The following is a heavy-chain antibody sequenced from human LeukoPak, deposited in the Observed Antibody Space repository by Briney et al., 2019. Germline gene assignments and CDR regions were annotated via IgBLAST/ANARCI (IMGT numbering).Heavy chain of an antibody. CDR3: ARGLDIWDYFDY. CDR1: GGSFSGYY. V-gene: IGHV4-34*01. Sequence: SETLSLTCAVYGGSFSGYYWSWIRQPPGKGLEWIGEINHSGSTNYNPSLKSRVTISVDTSKNQFSLKLSSVTAADTAVYYCARGLDIWDYFDYWGQGTLVTVSS. CDR2: INHSGST. D-gene: IGHD2-2*03. J-gene: IGHJ4*02.